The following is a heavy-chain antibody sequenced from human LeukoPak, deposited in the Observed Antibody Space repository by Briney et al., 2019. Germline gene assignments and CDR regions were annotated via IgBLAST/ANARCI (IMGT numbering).Heavy chain of an antibody. CDR2: IYSGGST. CDR1: GFTVSSNY. CDR3: AKEYSSGYLRRGGDAFDI. Sequence: GSLRLSCAASGFTVSSNYMSWVRQAPGKGLEWVSVIYSGGSTYYADSVKGRFTISRDNSKNTLYLQMNSLRAEDAAVYYCAKEYSSGYLRRGGDAFDIWGQGTMVTVSS. V-gene: IGHV3-53*05. D-gene: IGHD3-22*01. J-gene: IGHJ3*02.